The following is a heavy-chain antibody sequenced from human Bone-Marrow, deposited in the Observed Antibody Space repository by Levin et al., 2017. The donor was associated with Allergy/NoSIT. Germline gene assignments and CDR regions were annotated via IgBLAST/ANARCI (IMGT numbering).Heavy chain of an antibody. Sequence: GESLKISCKASGYTFSSYAMNWVRQAPGQRLEWMGWINAGNGNTKYSQKFQGRVTITRDTSASTAYMELRSLRSEDTAVYYCTRGRGSYYFDYWGQGTLVTVSS. D-gene: IGHD3-16*01. CDR3: TRGRGSYYFDY. V-gene: IGHV1-3*01. CDR1: GYTFSSYA. CDR2: INAGNGNT. J-gene: IGHJ4*02.